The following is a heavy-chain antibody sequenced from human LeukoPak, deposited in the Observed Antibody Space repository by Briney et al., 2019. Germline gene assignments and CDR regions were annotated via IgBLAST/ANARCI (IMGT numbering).Heavy chain of an antibody. CDR1: GFTFDAFG. CDR3: ARVWAWGSGNYFDN. CDR2: IRGDAGST. D-gene: IGHD7-27*01. V-gene: IGHV3-20*04. J-gene: IGHJ4*02. Sequence: GGSLRLSCAASGFTFDAFGMTWVRQAPGKGLEWVSAIRGDAGSTGYADSVKCRFTISRDNAKNSLYLQMNSLRVEDTALYYCARVWAWGSGNYFDNWGQGTLVTVSS.